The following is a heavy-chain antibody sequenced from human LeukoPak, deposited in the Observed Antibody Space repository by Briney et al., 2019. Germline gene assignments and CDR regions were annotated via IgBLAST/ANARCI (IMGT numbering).Heavy chain of an antibody. J-gene: IGHJ3*02. CDR1: GFTFSDHF. V-gene: IGHV3-72*01. CDR2: SRNKANNYVT. D-gene: IGHD5-24*01. CDR3: ARGRRDGYNYRTSDI. Sequence: GGLWLLCCAASGFTFSDHFMDWVRQAPGKGLEWVGLSRNKANNYVTEYAVSVKGRFTISRDDSKNSLYLQMNSLRSEDTAMYYCARGRRDGYNYRTSDIWGHGTMVTVSS.